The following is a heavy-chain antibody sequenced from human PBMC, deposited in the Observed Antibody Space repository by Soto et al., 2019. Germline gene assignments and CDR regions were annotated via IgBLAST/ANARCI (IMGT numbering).Heavy chain of an antibody. D-gene: IGHD5-18*01. CDR2: IYESGYT. J-gene: IGHJ5*01. CDR3: VRALRHTAMVYPWFDY. CDR1: GXSVSSGDYY. V-gene: IGHV4-31*03. Sequence: TLSLPCNVSGXSVSSGDYYWGWFRQRPGRGLEWIGYIYESGYTYYNTSLKSRLTISLERSNNKFSLGLTSVNAAETAVYYCVRALRHTAMVYPWFDYWGQGTLVTVS.